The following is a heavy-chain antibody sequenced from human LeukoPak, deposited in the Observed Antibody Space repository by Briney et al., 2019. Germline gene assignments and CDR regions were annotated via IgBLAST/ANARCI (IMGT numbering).Heavy chain of an antibody. V-gene: IGHV3-7*01. D-gene: IGHD1-26*01. CDR3: ASPRHDGSYSF. CDR1: GFTFSSYW. Sequence: PGGSLRLSCAASGFTFSSYWMSWVRQAPGKGRAGVANIKQDGSEKYYADSVKGRFTISRDNAKNSLYLQMNSLRAEDTAVYYCASPRHDGSYSFWGQGTLVTVSS. CDR2: IKQDGSEK. J-gene: IGHJ4*02.